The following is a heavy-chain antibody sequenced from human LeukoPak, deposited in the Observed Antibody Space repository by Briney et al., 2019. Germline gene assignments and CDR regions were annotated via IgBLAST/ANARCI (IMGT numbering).Heavy chain of an antibody. J-gene: IGHJ4*02. CDR3: ARAGVVGAGEY. V-gene: IGHV1-69*05. D-gene: IGHD1-26*01. CDR1: GGTFSSYA. Sequence: SVKVSCKASGGTFSSYATSWVRQAPGQGLEWMGRIIPIFGTANYAQKFQGRVTITTDESTSTAYMELSSLRSEDTAAYYCARAGVVGAGEYWGQGTLVTVSS. CDR2: IIPIFGTA.